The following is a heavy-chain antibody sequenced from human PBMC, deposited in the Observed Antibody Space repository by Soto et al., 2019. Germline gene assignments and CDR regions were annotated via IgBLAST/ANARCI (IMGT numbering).Heavy chain of an antibody. Sequence: ASVKVSCKASGYTFTSYDINWVRQATGQGLEWMGWMNPNSGNTGYAQKFQGRVTMTRNTSISTAYMELSSLRSEDTAVYYCARGRSSYCSSTSCYAPPYYYYYYMDVWGKGTTVTVSS. CDR2: MNPNSGNT. J-gene: IGHJ6*03. V-gene: IGHV1-8*01. CDR1: GYTFTSYD. D-gene: IGHD2-2*01. CDR3: ARGRSSYCSSTSCYAPPYYYYYYMDV.